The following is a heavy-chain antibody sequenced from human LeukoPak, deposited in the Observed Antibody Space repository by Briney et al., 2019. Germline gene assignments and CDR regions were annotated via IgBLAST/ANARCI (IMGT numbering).Heavy chain of an antibody. CDR1: GYTFTSYG. V-gene: IGHV1-69*13. J-gene: IGHJ4*02. CDR3: ARDFKLNYDY. D-gene: IGHD5-24*01. CDR2: IIPILGTA. Sequence: ASVKVSCKASGYTFTSYGISWVRQAPGQGLEWMGGIIPILGTANYAQKFQGRVTITADESTSTAYMELSSLRSEDTAVYYCARDFKLNYDYWGQGTLVTVSS.